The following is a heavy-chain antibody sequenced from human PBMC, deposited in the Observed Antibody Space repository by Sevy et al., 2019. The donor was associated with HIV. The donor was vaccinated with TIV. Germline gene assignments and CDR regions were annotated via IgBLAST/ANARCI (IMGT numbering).Heavy chain of an antibody. J-gene: IGHJ4*02. CDR1: GFTFKTYN. D-gene: IGHD6-13*01. V-gene: IGHV3-48*01. CDR3: ARDGLPAPANFDY. Sequence: GGSLRLSCVASGFTFKTYNMNWVRQAPGKGLEWVSYITSSSSIIYYADSVRDRFTISRDNAKNSLYLQMNSLRPEDTAVYFCARDGLPAPANFDYWGQGTQVTVSS. CDR2: ITSSSSII.